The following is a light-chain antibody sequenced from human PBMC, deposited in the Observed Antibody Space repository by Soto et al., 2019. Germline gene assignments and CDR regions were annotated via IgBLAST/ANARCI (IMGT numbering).Light chain of an antibody. CDR3: CSYAGSSYV. CDR2: EVS. V-gene: IGLV2-23*02. Sequence: QSVLTQPASVSGSPGQSFPISRTGTSSDVGSYNLVSWYQQHPGKAPKLMIYEVSKRPSGVSNRFSGSKSGNTASLTISGLQAEDEADYYCCSYAGSSYVFGTGTKVTVL. CDR1: SSDVGSYNL. J-gene: IGLJ1*01.